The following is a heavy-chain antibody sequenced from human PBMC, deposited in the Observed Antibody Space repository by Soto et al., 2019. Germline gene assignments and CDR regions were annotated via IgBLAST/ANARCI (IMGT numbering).Heavy chain of an antibody. CDR2: IDEDGSST. CDR3: ARGGYGYFFNS. V-gene: IGHV3-74*01. J-gene: IGHJ4*02. Sequence: PGGSLRLSCAASGFTFVHYWMHWVRQGPGKRLMWVSRIDEDGSSTTYADSVEGRFTISRDNAMNTLYLQMNSLRPDDTAVYYCARGGYGYFFNSWGQGTLVTVSS. CDR1: GFTFVHYW. D-gene: IGHD5-12*01.